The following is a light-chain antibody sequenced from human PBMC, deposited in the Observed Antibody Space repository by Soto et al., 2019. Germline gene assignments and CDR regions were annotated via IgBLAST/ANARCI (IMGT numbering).Light chain of an antibody. J-gene: IGLJ2*01. Sequence: QLVLTQSPSASASLGASVKLTCTLSSGHSSYAIAWHQQQPEKGPRYLMKLNSDGSHSKGDGIPDRFSGSSSGAERYLTISCLQSEDEADYYCQTWGSGPVIFGGGTKLTVL. CDR2: LNSDGSH. CDR3: QTWGSGPVI. CDR1: SGHSSYA. V-gene: IGLV4-69*01.